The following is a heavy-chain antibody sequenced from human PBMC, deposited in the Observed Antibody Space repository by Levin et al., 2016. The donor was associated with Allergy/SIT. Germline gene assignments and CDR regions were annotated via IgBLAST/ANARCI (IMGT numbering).Heavy chain of an antibody. CDR2: IDPSDSYT. J-gene: IGHJ4*02. Sequence: VRQMPGKGLEWMGRIDPSDSYTNYSPSFQGHVTISADKSISTAYLQWSSLKASDTAMYYCARSNLGDPFDYWGQGTLVTVSS. CDR3: ARSNLGDPFDY. D-gene: IGHD3-16*01. V-gene: IGHV5-10-1*01.